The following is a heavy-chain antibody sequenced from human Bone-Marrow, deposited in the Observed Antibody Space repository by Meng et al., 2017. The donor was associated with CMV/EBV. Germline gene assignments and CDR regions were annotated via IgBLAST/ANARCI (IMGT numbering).Heavy chain of an antibody. CDR3: ARRLLMATGFWSGPGYHGMDV. V-gene: IGHV1-8*01. D-gene: IGHD3-3*01. J-gene: IGHJ6*02. Sequence: ASVKVSCKASGYTFTSYDINWVRQAAGQGLEWMGWMNPNSGNTGYAQKFQGRVTITRSTSTSTAYLELNSLRSEDTAVYYCARRLLMATGFWSGPGYHGMDVWGQRTTVTVSS. CDR2: MNPNSGNT. CDR1: GYTFTSYD.